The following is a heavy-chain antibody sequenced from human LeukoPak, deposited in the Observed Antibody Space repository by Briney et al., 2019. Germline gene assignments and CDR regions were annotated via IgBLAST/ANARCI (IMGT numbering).Heavy chain of an antibody. CDR3: ARGPTSPSNGEFDY. CDR2: IWYDGSNK. CDR1: GFTFSSYG. V-gene: IGHV3-33*01. J-gene: IGHJ4*02. D-gene: IGHD6-25*01. Sequence: GGSLRLSCAASGFTFSSYGMHWVRQAPGKGLEWVAVIWYDGSNKYYADSVKGRFTISRDNAKNSLYLQMNSLRAEDTAVYYCARGPTSPSNGEFDYWGQGTLVTVSS.